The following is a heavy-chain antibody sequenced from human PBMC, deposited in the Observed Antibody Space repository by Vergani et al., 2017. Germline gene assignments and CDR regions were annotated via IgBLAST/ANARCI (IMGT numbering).Heavy chain of an antibody. V-gene: IGHV3-30*18. J-gene: IGHJ6*02. CDR1: GFTFSSYG. CDR3: AKDLVTNYYYYGMDV. Sequence: QVQLVESGGGVVQPGRSLRLSCAASGFTFSSYGMHWVRQAPGKGLEWVAVISYDGSNKYYADSVKGRFTIYRDNSKNTLYLQMNSLRAEYTAGYYCAKDLVTNYYYYGMDVWGQGTTVTVSS. D-gene: IGHD4-17*01. CDR2: ISYDGSNK.